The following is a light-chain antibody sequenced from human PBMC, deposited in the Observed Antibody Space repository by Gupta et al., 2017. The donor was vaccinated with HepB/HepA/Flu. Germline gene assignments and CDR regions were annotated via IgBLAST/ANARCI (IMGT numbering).Light chain of an antibody. CDR2: SNN. CDR3: AAWDGSLNVLA. V-gene: IGLV1-44*01. Sequence: QSVLTQPPSASGTPGQRVAISCSGSSFNIGNNPVNWYQQLPGTAPKLHIYSNNPRPSGVPDRFSCSQSRHSASLGISGLQSEDEADYYCAAWDGSLNVLAFGGGTKLTVL. CDR1: SFNIGNNP. J-gene: IGLJ2*01.